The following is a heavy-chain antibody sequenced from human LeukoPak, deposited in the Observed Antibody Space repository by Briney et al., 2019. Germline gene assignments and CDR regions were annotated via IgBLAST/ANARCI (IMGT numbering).Heavy chain of an antibody. CDR3: ARRARWMIVVPGAFDI. V-gene: IGHV5-51*01. CDR2: IYPGGSDT. D-gene: IGHD3-22*01. CDR1: GYSLTSYW. J-gene: IGHJ3*02. Sequence: GESLKISCKGSGYSLTSYWIGWVRQMPGKGLEWMGIIYPGGSDTRYSPSFQGQVSIAADKSVSTAYLQWSCMKASDTAMYCCARRARWMIVVPGAFDIWGQGTMVTVSS.